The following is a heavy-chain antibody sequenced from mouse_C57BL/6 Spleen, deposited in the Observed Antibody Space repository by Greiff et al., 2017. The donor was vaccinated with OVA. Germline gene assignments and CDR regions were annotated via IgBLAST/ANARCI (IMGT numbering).Heavy chain of an antibody. Sequence: VQLQQSGPGLVKPGASVKISCKASGYSFTGYYMNWVKQSPEKSLEWIGEINPSTGGTTYNQKFKAKATLTVDKSSSTAYMQLKSLTSEDSAVYYCARTGEEAMDYWGQGTSVTVSS. J-gene: IGHJ4*01. CDR1: GYSFTGYY. CDR3: ARTGEEAMDY. V-gene: IGHV1-42*01. CDR2: INPSTGGT.